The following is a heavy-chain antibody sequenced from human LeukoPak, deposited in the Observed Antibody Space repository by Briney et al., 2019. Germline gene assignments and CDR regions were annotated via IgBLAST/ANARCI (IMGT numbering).Heavy chain of an antibody. CDR2: IIPIFGIA. CDR1: GGTFSSYA. J-gene: IGHJ5*02. CDR3: ARSPGRLVVVPAAPENWFDP. Sequence: ASVKVSCKASGGTFSSYATSWARQAPGQGLEWMGRIIPIFGIANYAQKFQGRVTITADKSTSTAYMELSSLRSEDTAVYYCARSPGRLVVVPAAPENWFDPWGQGTLVTVSS. V-gene: IGHV1-69*04. D-gene: IGHD2-2*01.